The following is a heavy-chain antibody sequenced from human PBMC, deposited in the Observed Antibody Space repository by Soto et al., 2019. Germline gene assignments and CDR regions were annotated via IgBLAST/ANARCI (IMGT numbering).Heavy chain of an antibody. D-gene: IGHD6-19*01. CDR1: GGSISSGDYY. CDR3: ARGLSSSGYDFQH. V-gene: IGHV4-30-4*01. Sequence: PSETLSLTCTVSGGSISSGDYYGSWIRQPPGKGLEWIGEINHSGSTNYNPSLTSRVTISVDTSKNQFSLKLSSVTAADTAVYYCARGLSSSGYDFQHWGQGTLVTVSS. CDR2: INHSGST. J-gene: IGHJ1*01.